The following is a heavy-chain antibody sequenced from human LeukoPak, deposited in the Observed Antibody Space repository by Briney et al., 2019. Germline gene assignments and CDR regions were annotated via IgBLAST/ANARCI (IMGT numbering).Heavy chain of an antibody. CDR3: ARGGDGYNLGIDY. CDR1: GFTFSSYG. Sequence: GRSLRLSCAASGFTFSSYGMHWVRQAPGKGLEWVAVIWYDGSNKYYADSVKGRFTISRDNSKNTLSLQMNSLRAEDTAVYYCARGGDGYNLGIDYWGQGTLVTASS. J-gene: IGHJ4*02. V-gene: IGHV3-33*01. D-gene: IGHD5-24*01. CDR2: IWYDGSNK.